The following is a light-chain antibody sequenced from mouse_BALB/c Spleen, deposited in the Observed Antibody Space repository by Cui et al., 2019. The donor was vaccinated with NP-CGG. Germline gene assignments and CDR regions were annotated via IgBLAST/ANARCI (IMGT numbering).Light chain of an antibody. Sequence: QAVVTQESALTTSPGETVTLTCRSSTGAVTTSNYANWVQEKTRLFLHWSNRWYNNRAPGVPARFSGSLIGDKAALTITGAQTEDEAIYFCALWYSNHWVFGGGTKLTVL. CDR1: TGAVTTSNY. CDR2: YN. V-gene: IGLV1*01. J-gene: IGLJ1*01. CDR3: ALWYSNHWV.